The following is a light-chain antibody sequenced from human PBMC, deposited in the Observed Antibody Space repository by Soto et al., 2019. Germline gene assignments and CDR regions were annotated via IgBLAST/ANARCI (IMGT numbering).Light chain of an antibody. J-gene: IGKJ1*01. CDR1: QSVSSN. CDR3: QQYHDWPPWT. Sequence: ETVMTQSPATLSVSPGERATLSCRASQSVSSNLAWYQRKPGQAPRLLIYGASTRATGIPTRFSGRGSGTEFTLTISRLQSDDFALYYCQQYHDWPPWTFGQGTKVEVK. V-gene: IGKV3-15*01. CDR2: GAS.